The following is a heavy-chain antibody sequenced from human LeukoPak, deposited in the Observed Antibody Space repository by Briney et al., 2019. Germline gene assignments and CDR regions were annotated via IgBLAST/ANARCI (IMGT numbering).Heavy chain of an antibody. CDR1: GGSISSGSYY. Sequence: SETLSLTCTVSGGSISSGSYYWSWIRQPAGKGLEWIGRIYTSGSTNYNPSLKSRVTISVDTSKNQFSLKLSSVTAADTAVYYCARGEYSSNFDYWGQGTLVTVSS. J-gene: IGHJ4*02. V-gene: IGHV4-61*02. D-gene: IGHD6-6*01. CDR2: IYTSGST. CDR3: ARGEYSSNFDY.